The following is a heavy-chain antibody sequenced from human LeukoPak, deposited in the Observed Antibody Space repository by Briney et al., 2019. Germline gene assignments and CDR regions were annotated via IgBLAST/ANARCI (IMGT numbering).Heavy chain of an antibody. Sequence: GGSLRLSCAASGFTFSSYSMNWARQAPGKRLEWVSSISSSSSYIYYADSVKGRFTISRDNAKNSLYLQMNSLRAEDTAVYYCARVSDYGFNWFDPWGQGTLVTVSS. V-gene: IGHV3-21*01. CDR2: ISSSSSYI. D-gene: IGHD3-16*01. J-gene: IGHJ5*02. CDR3: ARVSDYGFNWFDP. CDR1: GFTFSSYS.